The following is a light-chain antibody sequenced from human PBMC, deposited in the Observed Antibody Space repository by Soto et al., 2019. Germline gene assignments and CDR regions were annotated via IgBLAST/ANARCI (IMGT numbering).Light chain of an antibody. CDR3: SSYAGSNNQGV. CDR1: SSDVGGYNY. V-gene: IGLV2-8*01. J-gene: IGLJ1*01. Sequence: QSALTQPPSASGSPGQSVTISCTGTSSDVGGYNYVSWYQQHTGKAPKLMIYEVSKRPSGVPDRFSGSKSGNTASLTVSGLQAEDEADYYCSSYAGSNNQGVFGTGTKLTVL. CDR2: EVS.